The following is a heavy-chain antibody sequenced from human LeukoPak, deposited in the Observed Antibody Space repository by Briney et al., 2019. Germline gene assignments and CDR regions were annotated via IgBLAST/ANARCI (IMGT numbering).Heavy chain of an antibody. J-gene: IGHJ6*02. V-gene: IGHV4-31*03. Sequence: SQTLSLTCTVSGGSISSGGYYWSWIRQHPGKGLEWIGYIYYSGSTYYNPSLKSRVTISVDTSKNQFSLKLSSVTAAYTAVYYCARVFCPDFWGGYYYYYYGMDVWGQGTTVTVSS. CDR2: IYYSGST. CDR3: ARVFCPDFWGGYYYYYYGMDV. CDR1: GGSISSGGYY. D-gene: IGHD3-3*01.